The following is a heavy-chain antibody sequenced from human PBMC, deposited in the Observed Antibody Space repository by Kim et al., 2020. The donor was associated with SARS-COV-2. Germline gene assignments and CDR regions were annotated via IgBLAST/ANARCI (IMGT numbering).Heavy chain of an antibody. CDR3: ARDGLAEEWELLSGY. V-gene: IGHV1-69*04. CDR2: IIPILGIA. J-gene: IGHJ4*02. CDR1: GGTFSSYT. D-gene: IGHD1-26*01. Sequence: SVKVSCKASGGTFSSYTISWVRQAPGQGLEWMGRIIPILGIANYAQKFQGRVTITADKSTSTAYMELSSLRSEDTAVYYCARDGLAEEWELLSGYWGQGTLVTVSS.